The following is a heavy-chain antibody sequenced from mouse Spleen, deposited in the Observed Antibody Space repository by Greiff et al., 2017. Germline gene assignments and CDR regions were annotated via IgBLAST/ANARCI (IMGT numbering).Heavy chain of an antibody. CDR3: ARGGDYDVRYYYAMDY. CDR2: IYPRSGNT. CDR1: GYTFTSYG. J-gene: IGHJ4*01. V-gene: IGHV1-81*01. D-gene: IGHD2-4*01. Sequence: VQGVESGAELARPGASVKLSCKASGYTFTSYGISWVKQRTGQGLEWIGEIYPRSGNTYYNEKFKGKATLTADKSSSTAYMELRSLTSEDSAVYFCARGGDYDVRYYYAMDYWGQGTSVTVSS.